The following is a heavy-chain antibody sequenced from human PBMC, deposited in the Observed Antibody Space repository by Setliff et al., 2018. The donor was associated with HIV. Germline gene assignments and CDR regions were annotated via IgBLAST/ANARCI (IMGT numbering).Heavy chain of an antibody. Sequence: PSETLSLTCAVYGGSFSGYYWSWIRQPPGKGLEWIGEINHSGSTNYNPSLKSRVTISVDTSKNQFSLKLSSVTAADTAVYYCARGVTKYSSSWSGYYYMDVWGKGTTVTVSS. CDR1: GGSFSGYY. D-gene: IGHD6-13*01. CDR3: ARGVTKYSSSWSGYYYMDV. CDR2: INHSGST. J-gene: IGHJ6*03. V-gene: IGHV4-34*01.